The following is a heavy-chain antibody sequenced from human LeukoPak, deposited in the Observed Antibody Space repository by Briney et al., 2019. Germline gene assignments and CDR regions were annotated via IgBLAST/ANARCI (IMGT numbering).Heavy chain of an antibody. CDR2: IYYSGST. Sequence: SETLSLTCTVSGGSISSGDYYWSWLRPPPGQGLEWIGYIYYSGSTYYNPSLKSRVTISVDMSKNQFSLKLSSVTAADTAVYYCARFAPRQDTYYYDSSGLYDFDYWGQGTLVTVSS. CDR1: GGSISSGDYY. V-gene: IGHV4-30-4*01. J-gene: IGHJ4*02. CDR3: ARFAPRQDTYYYDSSGLYDFDY. D-gene: IGHD3-22*01.